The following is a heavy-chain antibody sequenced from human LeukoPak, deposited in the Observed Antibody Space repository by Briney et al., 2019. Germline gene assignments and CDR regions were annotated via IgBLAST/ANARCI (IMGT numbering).Heavy chain of an antibody. CDR2: INSDGSST. CDR1: GFTFSSYW. J-gene: IGHJ3*02. CDR3: AREGYTSGYAGAFDI. Sequence: GGSLRLSCAASGFTFSSYWMHWVRQAPGKGLVWVSRINSDGSSTSYADSVKGRFTISRDNSRNTLYLQMNSLRPEDTAVYYCAREGYTSGYAGAFDIWGQGTMVTVSS. V-gene: IGHV3-74*01. D-gene: IGHD5-12*01.